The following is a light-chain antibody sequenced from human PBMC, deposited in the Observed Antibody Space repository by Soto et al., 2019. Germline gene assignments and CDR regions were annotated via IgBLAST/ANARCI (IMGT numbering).Light chain of an antibody. CDR2: DVS. J-gene: IGLJ1*01. Sequence: QSALTQPASASGSPVQSITISCTGTSSDVGGYNYVSWYQQHPGKAPNLMIYDVSNRPSGVSNRFSGSKSGSTASLTISGLQAEDEADYYCSSYTSSSIPYVFGGGTKVTVL. CDR1: SSDVGGYNY. V-gene: IGLV2-14*01. CDR3: SSYTSSSIPYV.